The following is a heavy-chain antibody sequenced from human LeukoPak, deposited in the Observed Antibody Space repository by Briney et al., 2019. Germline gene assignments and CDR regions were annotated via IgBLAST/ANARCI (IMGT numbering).Heavy chain of an antibody. CDR3: AKTPRYCSGSSCYAGYFQH. J-gene: IGHJ1*01. CDR2: ISGSGGNT. D-gene: IGHD2-2*01. Sequence: GGSLRLSCAASGFTFSSYPMSWVRQAPGKGLEWVSAISGSGGNTYFADSVKGRFTISRDNSKDTLYLQMNSLRAEDTAVYYCAKTPRYCSGSSCYAGYFQHWGQGTLVTVSS. V-gene: IGHV3-23*01. CDR1: GFTFSSYP.